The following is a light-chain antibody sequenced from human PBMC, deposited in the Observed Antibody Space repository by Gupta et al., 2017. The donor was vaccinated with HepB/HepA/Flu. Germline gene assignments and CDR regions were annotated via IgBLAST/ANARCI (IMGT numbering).Light chain of an antibody. J-gene: IGLJ2*01. CDR2: SNN. CDR3: AAWDDSLNGVV. CDR1: RSNIGSNT. V-gene: IGLV1-44*01. Sequence: QSVLTQPPSASGTPGQRVTISCSGSRSNIGSNTVNWYQQLPGTAPKLLIYSNNQRPSGVPDRFSDSKSGTPASLAISGLQSEDEADYYCAAWDDSLNGVVFGGGTKLTVL.